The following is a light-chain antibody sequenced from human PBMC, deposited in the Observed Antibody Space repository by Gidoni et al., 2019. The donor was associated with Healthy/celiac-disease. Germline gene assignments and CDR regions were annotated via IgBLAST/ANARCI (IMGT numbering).Light chain of an antibody. CDR3: QQRSNWPMYT. CDR1: QSVSSY. V-gene: IGKV3-11*01. J-gene: IGKJ2*01. CDR2: DAS. Sequence: EIVLTQSPATLSLSPGDRATLSCRASQSVSSYLAWYQQKPGQAPRLLIYDASNRATGIPARFSGSGSGTDFTHTISSLEPEDFAVYYCQQRSNWPMYTFGQGTKLEIK.